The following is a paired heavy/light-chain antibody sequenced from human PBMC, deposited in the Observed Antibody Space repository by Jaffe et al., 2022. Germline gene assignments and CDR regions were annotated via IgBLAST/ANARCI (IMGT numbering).Light chain of an antibody. Sequence: EIVLTQSPGTLSLSPGERATLSCRASQSVSSNYLAWYQQIPGQAPRLLIYSASYRATGIPDRFSGSGSGTDFTLTISRLEPEDFAVYYCQQYGSSPLTFGGGTKVEIK. CDR2: SAS. V-gene: IGKV3-20*01. CDR3: QQYGSSPLT. J-gene: IGKJ4*01. CDR1: QSVSSNY.
Heavy chain of an antibody. Sequence: QVQLQESGPGLVKPSGTLSLTCAVSGGSISSSNWWSWVRQPPGKGLEWIGEIYDSGGTNYKPSLKSRVTISVDKSKNHLSLKLSSVTAADTAVYYCARGGVAVATDYWGQGTLVTVSS. J-gene: IGHJ4*02. V-gene: IGHV4-4*02. D-gene: IGHD5-12*01. CDR2: IYDSGGT. CDR1: GGSISSSNW. CDR3: ARGGVAVATDY.